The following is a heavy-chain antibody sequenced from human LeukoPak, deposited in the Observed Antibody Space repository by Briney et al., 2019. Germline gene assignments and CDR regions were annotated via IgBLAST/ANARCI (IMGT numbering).Heavy chain of an antibody. CDR2: IYTSGST. D-gene: IGHD3-10*01. Sequence: SSETLSLTCTVSGGSISSYYWSWIRQPAGKGLEWIGRIYTSGSTNYNPSLKSRVTMSVDTSKNQSSLKLSSVTAADTAVYYCARSPLLWFGELLYYFDYWGQGTLVTVSS. V-gene: IGHV4-4*07. CDR3: ARSPLLWFGELLYYFDY. CDR1: GGSISSYY. J-gene: IGHJ4*02.